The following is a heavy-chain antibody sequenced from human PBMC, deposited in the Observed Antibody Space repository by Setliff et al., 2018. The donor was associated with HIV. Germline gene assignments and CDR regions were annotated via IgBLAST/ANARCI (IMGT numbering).Heavy chain of an antibody. CDR1: GYTFTNYD. CDR3: ARGLGALEWEKRDGDAFDI. V-gene: IGHV1-8*02. J-gene: IGHJ3*02. D-gene: IGHD3-3*01. CDR2: MTPNSGYT. Sequence: ASVKVSCKASGYTFTNYDVNWLRQATGQGLEWMGWMTPNSGYTGSAQKFQGRVSMTGNISISTAYMELRSLTSEDTAVYFCARGLGALEWEKRDGDAFDIWGQGTMVTVSS.